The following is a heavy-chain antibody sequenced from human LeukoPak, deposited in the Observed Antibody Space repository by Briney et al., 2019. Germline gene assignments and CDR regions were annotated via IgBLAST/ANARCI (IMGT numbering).Heavy chain of an antibody. Sequence: PSETLSLTCTVSGGSISSGGYYWSWIRQHPGKGLEWIGYIYYSGSTYYNPSLKSRVTISVDRSKNQFSLKLSSVTAADTAVYYCARRSHLLEAADYWGQGTLVTVSS. CDR3: ARRSHLLEAADY. J-gene: IGHJ4*02. D-gene: IGHD1-1*01. V-gene: IGHV4-31*03. CDR2: IYYSGST. CDR1: GGSISSGGYY.